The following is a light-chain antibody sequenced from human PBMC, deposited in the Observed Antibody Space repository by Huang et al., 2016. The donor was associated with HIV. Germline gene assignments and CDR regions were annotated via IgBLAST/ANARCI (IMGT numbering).Light chain of an antibody. J-gene: IGKJ2*01. CDR3: QQRSAWPRT. Sequence: EIVLTQSPATLSLSPGESATLSCRTSQSVFSYLAWYQQRPGQAPRLLIYDASNRATGVSARFSGSGSGTDFALTISSLESEDCAVYDCQQRSAWPRTFGQGTKLEI. V-gene: IGKV3-11*01. CDR2: DAS. CDR1: QSVFSY.